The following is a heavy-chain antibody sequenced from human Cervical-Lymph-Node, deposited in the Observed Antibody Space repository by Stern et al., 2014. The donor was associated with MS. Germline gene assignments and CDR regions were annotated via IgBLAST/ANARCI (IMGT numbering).Heavy chain of an antibody. CDR2: VRPTSGTT. Sequence: VQLVESGAAVKKPGTSVKVSCKASGYTLTNHYIHWVRQDPGQGLEWMGIVRPTSGTTACAQRFQGRVPMTRDMSTNTFYLDLSSLTSEDTAVYFCTRDIAAAATGFDYWGQGTLVTVSS. V-gene: IGHV1-46*01. CDR1: GYTLTNHY. D-gene: IGHD2-15*01. CDR3: TRDIAAAATGFDY. J-gene: IGHJ4*02.